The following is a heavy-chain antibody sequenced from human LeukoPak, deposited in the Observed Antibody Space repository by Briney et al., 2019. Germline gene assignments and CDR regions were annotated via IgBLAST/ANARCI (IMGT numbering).Heavy chain of an antibody. CDR2: IIPTFGTA. V-gene: IGHV1-69*13. CDR3: ARAPYYYDSSGYYCEGYFDY. CDR1: GGTFSSYA. J-gene: IGHJ4*02. Sequence: SVKVSCKASGGTFSSYAISWVRQAPGQGLEWMGGIIPTFGTANYAQKFQGRVTITADESTSTAYMELSSLRSEDTAVYYCARAPYYYDSSGYYCEGYFDYWGQGTLVTVSS. D-gene: IGHD3-22*01.